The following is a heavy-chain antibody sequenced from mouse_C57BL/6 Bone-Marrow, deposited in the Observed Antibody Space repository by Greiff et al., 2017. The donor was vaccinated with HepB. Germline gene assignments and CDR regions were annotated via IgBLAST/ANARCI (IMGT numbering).Heavy chain of an antibody. CDR1: GYTFTDHT. CDR2: IYPRDGST. Sequence: QVQLKQSDAELVKPGASVKISCKVSGYTFTDHTIHWIKQRPEQGLEWIGYIYPRDGSTKYNEKFKGKATLTADKSSSTAYMQLNSLTSADSAVYFCAEQGRAPYYAMDYWGQGTSVTVSS. D-gene: IGHD4-1*01. CDR3: AEQGRAPYYAMDY. V-gene: IGHV1-78*01. J-gene: IGHJ4*01.